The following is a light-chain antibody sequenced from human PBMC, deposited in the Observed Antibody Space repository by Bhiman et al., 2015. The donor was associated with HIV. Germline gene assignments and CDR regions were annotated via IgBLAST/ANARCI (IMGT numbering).Light chain of an antibody. CDR1: NIESKS. Sequence: SYELTQPPSVSVAPGKTARITCGGNNIESKSVHWYQQKPGQVPVLVMYYNNDRPSGIPERFSGSNSGNTATLTITRAEAGDEADYYCQVWDRSSDHSVIFGGGTKLTVL. CDR2: YNN. CDR3: QVWDRSSDHSVI. J-gene: IGLJ2*01. V-gene: IGLV3-21*04.